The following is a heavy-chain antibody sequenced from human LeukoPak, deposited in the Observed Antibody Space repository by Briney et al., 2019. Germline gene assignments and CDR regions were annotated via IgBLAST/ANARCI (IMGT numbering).Heavy chain of an antibody. V-gene: IGHV1-8*01. CDR2: MNPNSGNT. CDR1: GYTFTSYD. D-gene: IGHD6-19*01. J-gene: IGHJ6*02. CDR3: ARDVAVAGALGGYYGMDV. Sequence: ASVKVSCKASGYTFTSYDINWVRQATGQGLEWMGWMNPNSGNTGYAQKFQGRVTMTRNTSISTAYMELSSLRSEDTAVYYCARDVAVAGALGGYYGMDVWGQGTTVTASS.